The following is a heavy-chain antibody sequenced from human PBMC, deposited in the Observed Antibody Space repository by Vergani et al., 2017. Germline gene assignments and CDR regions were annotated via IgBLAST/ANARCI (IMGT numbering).Heavy chain of an antibody. Sequence: EVQLVESGGGLVKPGGSLRLSCAASGFTFSSYSMNWVRQAPGKGLEWVSSISSSSSYIYYADSVKGRFTISRDNAKNSLYLQMNSLRAEDTAVYYCARVSPPGSTGLGFDYWGQGTLVTVSS. CDR2: ISSSSSYI. D-gene: IGHD2-2*01. J-gene: IGHJ4*02. CDR1: GFTFSSYS. V-gene: IGHV3-21*01. CDR3: ARVSPPGSTGLGFDY.